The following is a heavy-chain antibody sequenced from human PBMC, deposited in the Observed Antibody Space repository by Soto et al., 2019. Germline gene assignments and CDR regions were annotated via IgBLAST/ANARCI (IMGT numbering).Heavy chain of an antibody. CDR1: GGSISSYY. CDR2: IYYSGST. J-gene: IGHJ6*03. V-gene: IGHV4-59*01. D-gene: IGHD2-15*01. Sequence: QVQLQESGPGLVKPSETLSLTCTVSGGSISSYYWSWIRQPPGKGLEWIGYIYYSGSTNYNPSLKSRVTISVDTSKNQFSLKLSSVTAADTAVYYCARYVRGVVAATYYMDVWGKGTTVTVSS. CDR3: ARYVRGVVAATYYMDV.